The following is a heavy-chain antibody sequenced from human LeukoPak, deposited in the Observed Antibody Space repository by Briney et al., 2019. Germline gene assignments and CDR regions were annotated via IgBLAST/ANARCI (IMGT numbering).Heavy chain of an antibody. CDR2: TSDHNGNT. V-gene: IGHV1-18*01. CDR1: GYTFTSYG. Sequence: ASVKVSCKASGYTFTSYGITWVRQAPGQGLEWMGWTSDHNGNTNYVQKFQGRVTMTTDTSTSTAYMELRSLRSDDTAVYYCARNLGYCSGGSCYDENYYFDYWGQGTLVTVSS. D-gene: IGHD2-15*01. CDR3: ARNLGYCSGGSCYDENYYFDY. J-gene: IGHJ4*02.